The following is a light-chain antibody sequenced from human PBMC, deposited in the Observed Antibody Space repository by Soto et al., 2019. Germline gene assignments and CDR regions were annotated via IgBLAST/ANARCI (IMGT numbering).Light chain of an antibody. J-gene: IGKJ1*01. CDR1: QRITTY. Sequence: DIQMTQSPSSLSASVGDRVTMTFGASQRITTYLNWYQQKPGQAPNLLIYAASSLQSGVPSRFSGSGSGTDFTLTISGLQPDDFATYYCHQYNSYTWTFGQGTKV. V-gene: IGKV1-16*01. CDR2: AAS. CDR3: HQYNSYTWT.